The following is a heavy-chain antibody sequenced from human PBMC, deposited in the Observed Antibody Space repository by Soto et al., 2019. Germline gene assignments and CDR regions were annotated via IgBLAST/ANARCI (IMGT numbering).Heavy chain of an antibody. J-gene: IGHJ4*02. Sequence: ASVKVSCKASGYTFTSYYMHCVRQAPGQGLEWMGIINPSGGSTSYAQKFQGRVTMTRDTSTSTVYMELSSLRSEDTAVYYCVAWGASSGGNHYFDYWGQGTLVTVS. D-gene: IGHD2-15*01. CDR2: INPSGGST. CDR3: VAWGASSGGNHYFDY. V-gene: IGHV1-46*01. CDR1: GYTFTSYY.